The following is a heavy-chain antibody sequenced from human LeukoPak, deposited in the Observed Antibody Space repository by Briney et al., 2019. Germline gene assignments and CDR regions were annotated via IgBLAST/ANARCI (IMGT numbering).Heavy chain of an antibody. V-gene: IGHV4-34*01. D-gene: IGHD2-15*01. J-gene: IGHJ4*02. CDR1: GGSISPYY. Sequence: PSETLSLTCTVSGGSISPYYWSWIRQPPGKGLEWIGEINHSGSTNYNPSLKSRVTISVDTSKNQFSLKLSSVTAADTAVYYCARDGGAGVDYWGQGTLVTVSS. CDR2: INHSGST. CDR3: ARDGGAGVDY.